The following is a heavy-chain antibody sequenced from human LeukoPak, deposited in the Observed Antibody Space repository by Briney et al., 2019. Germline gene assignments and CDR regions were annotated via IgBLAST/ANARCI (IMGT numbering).Heavy chain of an antibody. CDR3: ARDGLQQFGRHYFGC. Sequence: SETLSLTRTVPGASFIAYYWSWIRQPLGKGLEWSGYIFSSRSTAYNPSLKSRVALLADAYTTQFSLKLTSVTAAHTAVYYCARDGLQQFGRHYFGCWGQGALVTVSS. CDR2: IFSSRST. CDR1: GASFIAYY. V-gene: IGHV4-59*01. J-gene: IGHJ4*02. D-gene: IGHD2-2*01.